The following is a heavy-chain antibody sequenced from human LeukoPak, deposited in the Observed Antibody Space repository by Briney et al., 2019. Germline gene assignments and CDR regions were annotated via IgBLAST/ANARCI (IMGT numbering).Heavy chain of an antibody. CDR2: MNHSVCT. CDR1: GGSFSGYY. Sequence: PSETLSLTYAVYGGSFSGYYWSWIREPPGKGLEWIGDMNHSVCTNYNPYVKSRVTISADTSKNQFCLKLISVTAADTAVYYCERAARFLEWLLLDCWCQGTLVTVSS. CDR3: ERAARFLEWLLLDC. V-gene: IGHV4-34*01. J-gene: IGHJ4*02. D-gene: IGHD3-3*01.